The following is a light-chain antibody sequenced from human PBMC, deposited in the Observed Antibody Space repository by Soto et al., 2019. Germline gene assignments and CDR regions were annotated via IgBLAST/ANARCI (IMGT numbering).Light chain of an antibody. CDR2: EVS. Sequence: QSALTQPASVSGSPGQSITISCTGTSSDVGGYNYVSWYQQHPGKAPKLMIYEVSHRPSGISNRFSGSKSGNTASLTISGRQAEDEADYYCSSYTSSSTPGVFGGGTKVTVL. CDR1: SSDVGGYNY. J-gene: IGLJ3*02. CDR3: SSYTSSSTPGV. V-gene: IGLV2-14*01.